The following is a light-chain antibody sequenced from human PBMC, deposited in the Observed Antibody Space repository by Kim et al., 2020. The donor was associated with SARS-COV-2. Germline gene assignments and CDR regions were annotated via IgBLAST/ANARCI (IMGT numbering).Light chain of an antibody. CDR2: GNS. Sequence: QAVTISCTGSRSNIGAGYDVHWYQQLPGTAPKLLIYGNSNRPSGVPDRFSGSKSGTSASLAITGLQAEDEADYYCQSYDSSLSGSVFGGGTQLTVL. J-gene: IGLJ2*01. V-gene: IGLV1-40*01. CDR3: QSYDSSLSGSV. CDR1: RSNIGAGYD.